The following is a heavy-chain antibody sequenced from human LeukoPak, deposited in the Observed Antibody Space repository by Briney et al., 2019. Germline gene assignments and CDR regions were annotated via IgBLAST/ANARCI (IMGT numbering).Heavy chain of an antibody. J-gene: IGHJ4*02. CDR2: INPNSGGT. D-gene: IGHD5-18*01. CDR3: ARDFIRGSSFAYRLLES. V-gene: IGHV1-2*07. Sequence: AASVKVSCKTSGYTFIDYYVHWVRKAPGQGLEWLGWINPNSGGTSNAHMLQGRVTLTRDTSINTAYMELRRLTSDDTAVYYCARDFIRGSSFAYRLLESWGQGTLVIVSS. CDR1: GYTFIDYY.